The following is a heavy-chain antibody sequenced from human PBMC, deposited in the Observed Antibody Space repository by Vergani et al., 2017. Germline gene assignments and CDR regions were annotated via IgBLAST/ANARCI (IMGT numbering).Heavy chain of an antibody. Sequence: QVQLVETGGGVVQPGGSLILYCATSGFSFNTYGAHWVRQAPGKGLEWLAFIGYDGRIKYNVDSVKGRFTISSDTSKKTLSLQMKSLIADETAVYYCAKEGRENRDYGYFDYWVQGTMVTVSS. CDR3: AKEGRENRDYGYFDY. J-gene: IGHJ4*02. CDR2: IGYDGRIK. CDR1: GFSFNTYG. D-gene: IGHD4-17*01. V-gene: IGHV3-30*02.